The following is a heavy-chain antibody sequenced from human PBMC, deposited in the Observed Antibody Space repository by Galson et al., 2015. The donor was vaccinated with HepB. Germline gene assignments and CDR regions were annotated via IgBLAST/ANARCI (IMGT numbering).Heavy chain of an antibody. Sequence: LSLTCTVSGGSISSSSYYWGWIRQPPGKGLEWIGSIYYSGSTYYNPSLKSRVTISVDTSKNQFSLKLSSVTAADTAVYYCASQDYDDIDYWGQGTLVTVSS. V-gene: IGHV4-39*07. CDR1: GGSISSSSYY. CDR3: ASQDYDDIDY. J-gene: IGHJ4*02. D-gene: IGHD4-17*01. CDR2: IYYSGST.